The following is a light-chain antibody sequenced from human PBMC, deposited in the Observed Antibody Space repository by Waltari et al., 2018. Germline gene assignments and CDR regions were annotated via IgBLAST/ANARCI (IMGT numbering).Light chain of an antibody. J-gene: IGLJ3*02. Sequence: QSVVTQPPSASGPPGQRVTISCSGSSSNIGSNNVYWYLQLPGTAPKLLIHSNNPRPAGVPDRFSGSKSGTSAALAISGLLSEDEADYYCAVCDDSLSGNWVFGRGTKLTVL. CDR3: AVCDDSLSGNWV. CDR1: SSNIGSNN. V-gene: IGLV1-47*01. CDR2: SNN.